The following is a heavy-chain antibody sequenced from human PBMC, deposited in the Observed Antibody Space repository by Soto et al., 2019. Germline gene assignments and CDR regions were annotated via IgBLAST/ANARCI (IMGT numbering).Heavy chain of an antibody. V-gene: IGHV3-53*01. CDR2: IYSGGST. Sequence: EVQLVESGGSLIQPGGSLRLSCAASGFTVSSYYMSWVRQAPGKRLEWVSVIYSGGSTYYADSVKGRFTISRDNSKNTPYLQMNSLRAEDTAVYYCARDHAYSHWYFDLWGRGTLVTVSS. CDR1: GFTVSSYY. D-gene: IGHD4-4*01. J-gene: IGHJ2*01. CDR3: ARDHAYSHWYFDL.